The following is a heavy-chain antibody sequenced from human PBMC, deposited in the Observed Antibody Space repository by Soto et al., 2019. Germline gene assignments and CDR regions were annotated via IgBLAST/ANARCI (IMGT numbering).Heavy chain of an antibody. CDR3: AKDTDSGWGVSDY. V-gene: IGHV3-30*18. CDR1: GFTFSSYG. J-gene: IGHJ4*02. Sequence: LRLSCAASGFTFSSYGMHWVRQAPGKGLEWVAVISYDGSNKYYADSVKGRFTISRDNSKNTLYLQMNSLRAEDTAVYYCAKDTDSGWGVSDYWGQGTLVTVSS. D-gene: IGHD6-19*01. CDR2: ISYDGSNK.